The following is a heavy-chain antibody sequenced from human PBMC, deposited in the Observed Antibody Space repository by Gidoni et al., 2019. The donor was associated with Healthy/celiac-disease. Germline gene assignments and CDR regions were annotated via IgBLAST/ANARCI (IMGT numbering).Heavy chain of an antibody. CDR2: IRSKAYGGTT. D-gene: IGHD3-10*01. CDR3: TRCYGSGSCYFDY. V-gene: IGHV3-49*03. CDR1: GFTFGYYA. Sequence: EVQLVESGGGLVQPGRSLRLSCTASGFTFGYYAMSWFRQAPGKGLEWVGFIRSKAYGGTTEYAASVKGRFTISRDDSKSIAYLQMNSLKTEDTAVYHCTRCYGSGSCYFDYWGQGTLVTVSS. J-gene: IGHJ4*02.